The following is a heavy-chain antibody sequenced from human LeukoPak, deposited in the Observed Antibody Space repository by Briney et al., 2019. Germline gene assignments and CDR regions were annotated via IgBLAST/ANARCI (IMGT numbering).Heavy chain of an antibody. CDR1: GYSFTSYW. Sequence: GESLKISCKGSGYSFTSYWISWVRQMPGNGLEWMGRIDPSDSYTNYSPSFQGHVTISADKSISTAYLQWSSLKASDTAMYYCARGSSGSYQPDYWGQGTLVTVSS. D-gene: IGHD1-26*01. CDR3: ARGSSGSYQPDY. V-gene: IGHV5-10-1*01. J-gene: IGHJ4*02. CDR2: IDPSDSYT.